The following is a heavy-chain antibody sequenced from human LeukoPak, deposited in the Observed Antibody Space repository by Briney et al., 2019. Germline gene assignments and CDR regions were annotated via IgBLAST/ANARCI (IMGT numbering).Heavy chain of an antibody. CDR1: GGSIRSSSYY. Sequence: SETLSLTCTVSGGSIRSSSYYWGWIRQPPGKVLEWIGSIYYSGSTYYNPSLKSRVTISVDTSKNQFSLKLSSVTAADTAVYYCARPPYTNGMDVWGQGTTVTVSS. V-gene: IGHV4-39*01. D-gene: IGHD2-2*02. J-gene: IGHJ6*02. CDR2: IYYSGST. CDR3: ARPPYTNGMDV.